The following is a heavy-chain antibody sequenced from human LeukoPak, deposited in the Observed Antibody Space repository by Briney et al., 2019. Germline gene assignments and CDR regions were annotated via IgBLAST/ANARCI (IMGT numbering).Heavy chain of an antibody. D-gene: IGHD3-9*01. Sequence: GASVKVSCKASGYTFTSYDINWVRQATGQGLEWTGWMNPNSGNTGYAQKFQGRVTMTRNTSISTAYMELSSLRSEDTAVYYCASGTRDILTGYYLDNFDYWGQGTLVTVSS. CDR3: ASGTRDILTGYYLDNFDY. CDR1: GYTFTSYD. CDR2: MNPNSGNT. J-gene: IGHJ4*02. V-gene: IGHV1-8*01.